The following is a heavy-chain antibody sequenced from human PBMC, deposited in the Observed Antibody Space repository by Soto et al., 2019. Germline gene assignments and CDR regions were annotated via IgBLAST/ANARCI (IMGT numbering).Heavy chain of an antibody. CDR1: GFTFSTCW. CDR3: VKDNRGSF. Sequence: EVQLVESGGGLVQPGGSLRLSCAASGFTFSTCWMMWVRQAPGKGLEWVANINQDGSERYYVDSVKGRFTISRDNAKHSLYLHMNSLRAEDTVVYYCVKDNRGSFWGQGTLVTVSS. V-gene: IGHV3-7*01. J-gene: IGHJ1*01. D-gene: IGHD3-10*01. CDR2: INQDGSER.